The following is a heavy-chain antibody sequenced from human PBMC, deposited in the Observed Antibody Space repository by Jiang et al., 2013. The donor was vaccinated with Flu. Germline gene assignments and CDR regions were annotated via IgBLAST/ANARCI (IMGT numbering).Heavy chain of an antibody. J-gene: IGHJ4*02. V-gene: IGHV3-23*04. CDR1: GFTFSTYA. Sequence: VQLVESGGGLVQPGGSLRLSCAASGFTFSTYAMSWVRQAPGKGLEWASGITDSGGTTYHADAVEGRFTISRDNSKSRLYLQMDSLRAEDTAVYYCAKRVAYSSSSAYFDSWGQGALVTVSS. CDR3: AKRVAYSSSSAYFDS. CDR2: ITDSGGTT. D-gene: IGHD6-6*01.